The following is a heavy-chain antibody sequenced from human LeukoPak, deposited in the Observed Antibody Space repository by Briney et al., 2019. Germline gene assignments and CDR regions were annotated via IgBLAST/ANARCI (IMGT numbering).Heavy chain of an antibody. CDR3: ARVYYGDYGFDY. D-gene: IGHD4-17*01. V-gene: IGHV3-66*03. CDR1: GFTVSSNC. CDR2: IYSCGST. Sequence: PGGSLRLSCAASGFTVSSNCMSWVRQAPGKGLEWVSVIYSCGSTYYADSVKGRFTISRDNSKNTLYLQMNSLRAEDTAVYYCARVYYGDYGFDYWVQGTLVTVSS. J-gene: IGHJ4*02.